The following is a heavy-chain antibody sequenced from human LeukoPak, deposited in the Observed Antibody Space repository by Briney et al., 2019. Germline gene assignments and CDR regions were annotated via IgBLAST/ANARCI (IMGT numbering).Heavy chain of an antibody. V-gene: IGHV3-30*18. CDR1: GFTFSSYG. CDR2: ISYDGSNK. CDR3: AKSHGYSYGFDY. D-gene: IGHD5-18*01. J-gene: IGHJ4*02. Sequence: GRSLRLSCAASGFTFSSYGMHWVRQAPGKGLEWVAVISYDGSNKYYVDSVKGRFTISRDNSKNTLYLQMNSLRAEDTAVYYCAKSHGYSYGFDYWGQGTLVTVSS.